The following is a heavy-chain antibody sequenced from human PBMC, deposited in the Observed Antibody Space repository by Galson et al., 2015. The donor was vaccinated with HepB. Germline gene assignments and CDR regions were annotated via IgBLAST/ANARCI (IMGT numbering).Heavy chain of an antibody. J-gene: IGHJ3*02. Sequence: PALVKPPQTLTLTCTFSGFSLSASGVGVGWIRQPPGKALEWLALIYWDDAKRYSPSLKSRLTITKDTSKNQVVLTMTNMDPVDTATYFCARPCYHILTGYYDAFNIWGQGTIVTVSS. CDR3: ARPCYHILTGYYDAFNI. CDR2: IYWDDAK. V-gene: IGHV2-5*02. D-gene: IGHD3-9*01. CDR1: GFSLSASGVG.